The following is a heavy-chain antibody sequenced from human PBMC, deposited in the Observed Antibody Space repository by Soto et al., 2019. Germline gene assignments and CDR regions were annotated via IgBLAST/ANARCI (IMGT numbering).Heavy chain of an antibody. CDR1: GFTFSSYA. D-gene: IGHD3-22*01. CDR2: ISYDGSNK. V-gene: IGHV3-30*04. J-gene: IGHJ4*02. CDR3: AYFYYDSSGYYY. Sequence: GGSLRLSCAASGFTFSSYAMHWVRQAPGKGLEWVAVISYDGSNKYYADSVKGRFTISRDNSKNTLYLQMNSLRAEDTAVYYCAYFYYDSSGYYYWGQGTLVTVSS.